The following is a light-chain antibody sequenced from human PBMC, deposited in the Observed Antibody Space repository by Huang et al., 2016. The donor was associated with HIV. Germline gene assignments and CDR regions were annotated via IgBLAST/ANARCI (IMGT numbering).Light chain of an antibody. Sequence: EIVLTQSPATLSLSPGERATLSCRASQSVRSNTYLAWYLQKPGQAPRLLIYGASSRATGIPDRFSGSGSGTDFTLTITRLEPEDSAVYYCQQYGSSPPYTFGQGTKLEIK. J-gene: IGKJ2*01. CDR1: QSVRSNTY. CDR2: GAS. V-gene: IGKV3-20*01. CDR3: QQYGSSPPYT.